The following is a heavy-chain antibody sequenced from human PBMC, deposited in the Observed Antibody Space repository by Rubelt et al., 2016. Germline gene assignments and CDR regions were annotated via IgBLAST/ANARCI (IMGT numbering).Heavy chain of an antibody. Sequence: QVQLVQSGAEVKKPGSSVKVSCKASGGTFSSYAISWVRQAPGQGLEWMGGIITIFGSENYAQKFQGRVTMNAGRAKSTAYMELGSQGCEVTAGYCSATGHGGRWGQGTLVAVSS. D-gene: IGHD3-16*01. CDR1: GGTFSSYA. V-gene: IGHV1-69*01. J-gene: IGHJ4*02. CDR2: IITIFGSE. CDR3: ATGHGGR.